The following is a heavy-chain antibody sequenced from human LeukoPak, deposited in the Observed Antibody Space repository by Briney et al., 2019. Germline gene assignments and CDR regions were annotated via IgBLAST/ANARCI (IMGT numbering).Heavy chain of an antibody. CDR1: GGTFRSYA. CDR2: IIPIFGTA. J-gene: IGHJ4*02. CDR3: ATTPEYSSSWYGACDY. Sequence: SVEVSCKASGGTFRSYAISWVRQAPSQGLEWMGGIIPIFGTANYAQKFQGRVTITTDESTSTAYMELSSLRSEDTAVYYCATTPEYSSSWYGACDYWGQGTLVTVSS. D-gene: IGHD6-13*01. V-gene: IGHV1-69*05.